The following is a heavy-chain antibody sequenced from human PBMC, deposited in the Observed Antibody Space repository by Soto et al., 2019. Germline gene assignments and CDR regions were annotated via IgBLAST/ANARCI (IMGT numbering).Heavy chain of an antibody. D-gene: IGHD3-10*01. CDR3: ARVSRNYPFDP. CDR1: GGSISSGGYY. Sequence: SETLSLTCTVSGGSISSGGYYWSWIRQHPGKGLEWIGYIYYSGSTYYNPSLKSRVTISVDTSKNQFSLKLSSVTAADTAVYYCARVSRNYPFDPWGQGTLVTVSS. CDR2: IYYSGST. J-gene: IGHJ5*02. V-gene: IGHV4-31*03.